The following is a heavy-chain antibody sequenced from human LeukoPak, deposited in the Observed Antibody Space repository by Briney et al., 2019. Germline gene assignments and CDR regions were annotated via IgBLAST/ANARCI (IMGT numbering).Heavy chain of an antibody. D-gene: IGHD6-13*01. CDR3: ARDLRIAAAAPGYFDY. CDR1: GYTFTSYY. J-gene: IGHJ4*02. Sequence: GASVKVSCKASGYTFTSYYMHWVRQAPGQGLEWMGIINPSGGSTSYAQKFQGRVTMTRDTSTSTVYMELSSLRSEDTAVYYCARDLRIAAAAPGYFDYWGQGTLVTVSS. CDR2: INPSGGST. V-gene: IGHV1-46*01.